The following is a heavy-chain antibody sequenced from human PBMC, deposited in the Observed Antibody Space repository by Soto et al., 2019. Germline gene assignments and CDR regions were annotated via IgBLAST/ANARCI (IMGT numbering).Heavy chain of an antibody. CDR3: ASPREDYDFWSGYYFDY. CDR2: IYYGGST. CDR1: GGSISSNNNY. V-gene: IGHV4-39*01. D-gene: IGHD3-3*01. J-gene: IGHJ4*02. Sequence: QLQLQESGPGLVKPSETLSLTCTVSGGSISSNNNYWDWIRQPPGKGLEWIGSIYYGGSTYYSPSLKSRVTISVDTSKNQFSLVLTSVTAADTAVYYCASPREDYDFWSGYYFDYWGQGTLVTVSS.